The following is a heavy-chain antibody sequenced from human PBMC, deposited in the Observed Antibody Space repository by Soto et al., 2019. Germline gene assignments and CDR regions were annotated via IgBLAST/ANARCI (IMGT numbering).Heavy chain of an antibody. CDR3: AKDETYYYGSGAMDV. D-gene: IGHD3-10*01. Sequence: EVQLLESGGGLVQPGGSLRLSCAASGFTFSSYAMSWVRQAPGKGLEWVSAISGSGGSTYYADSVKGRFTISRDNSKNPVDLEMNSLRAEGPGVYYCAKDETYYYGSGAMDVWGQGATVTVSS. V-gene: IGHV3-23*01. CDR2: ISGSGGST. J-gene: IGHJ6*02. CDR1: GFTFSSYA.